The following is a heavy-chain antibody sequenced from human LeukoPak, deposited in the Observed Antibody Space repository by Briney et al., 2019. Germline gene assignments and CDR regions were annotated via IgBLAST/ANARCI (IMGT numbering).Heavy chain of an antibody. CDR3: ARAEDIVVVPAAIFDY. D-gene: IGHD2-2*02. Sequence: ASVKVSCKASGYSFTSYGISWVREAPGRGLEWVGYISAYDGETRYAQKFQGRVTLTTDTSTGTVYMELSRLRSDDTAVYYCARAEDIVVVPAAIFDYWGQGTLVTVSS. J-gene: IGHJ4*02. CDR1: GYSFTSYG. V-gene: IGHV1-18*01. CDR2: ISAYDGET.